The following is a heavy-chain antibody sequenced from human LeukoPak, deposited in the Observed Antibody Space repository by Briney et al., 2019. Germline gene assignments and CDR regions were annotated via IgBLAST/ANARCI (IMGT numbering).Heavy chain of an antibody. V-gene: IGHV3-53*01. J-gene: IGHJ4*02. CDR3: AKGTRGGYGGYYFDY. CDR1: GFTVSSNY. CDR2: IYSGGST. D-gene: IGHD5-12*01. Sequence: PGGSLRLSCAASGFTVSSNYMSWVRQAPGKGLEWVSVIYSGGSTYYADSVKGRFTISRDNSKNTLYLQMNSLRAEDTAVYYCAKGTRGGYGGYYFDYWGQGTLVTVSS.